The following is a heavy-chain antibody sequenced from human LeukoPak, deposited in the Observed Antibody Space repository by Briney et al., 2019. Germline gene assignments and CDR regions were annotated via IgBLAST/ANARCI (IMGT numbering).Heavy chain of an antibody. CDR3: ATWRTAKTGFDY. V-gene: IGHV4-59*08. D-gene: IGHD1-1*01. Sequence: SETLSLTCTVSGGSISSYYWSWIRQPPGKGLEWIGYIYYSGTTNYNPSLKSRVTMSVDTSKNQFSLRLSSVTAADTAVYYCATWRTAKTGFDYWGQGTLVTVSS. CDR2: IYYSGTT. J-gene: IGHJ4*02. CDR1: GGSISSYY.